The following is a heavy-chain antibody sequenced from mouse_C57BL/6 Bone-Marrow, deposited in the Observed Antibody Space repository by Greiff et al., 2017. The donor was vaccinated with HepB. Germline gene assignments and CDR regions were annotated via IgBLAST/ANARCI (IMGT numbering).Heavy chain of an antibody. V-gene: IGHV5-6*01. CDR3: ARQEPGYFDV. Sequence: EVKPMESGGDLVKPGGSLKLSCAASGFTFSSYGMSWVRQTPDKRLEWVATISSGGSYTYYPDSVKGRFTISRDNAKNTLYLQMSSLKSEDTAMYYCARQEPGYFDVWGTGTTVTVSS. CDR1: GFTFSSYG. CDR2: ISSGGSYT. J-gene: IGHJ1*03.